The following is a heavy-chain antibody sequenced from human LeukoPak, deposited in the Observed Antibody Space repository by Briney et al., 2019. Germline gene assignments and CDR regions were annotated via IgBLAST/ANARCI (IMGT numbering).Heavy chain of an antibody. V-gene: IGHV3-23*01. CDR1: GFIFSSYA. D-gene: IGHD3-22*01. CDR3: ARASSGSSGYYYELDY. CDR2: RSGSGGSA. J-gene: IGHJ4*02. Sequence: GGSLRLSCAASGFIFSSYAMTWVRQAPGKGLEWVAARSGSGGSAYYADSVKGRFTISRDNSKYTLYLQMNSLRVEDTAVYYCARASSGSSGYYYELDYWGQGTLVTVSS.